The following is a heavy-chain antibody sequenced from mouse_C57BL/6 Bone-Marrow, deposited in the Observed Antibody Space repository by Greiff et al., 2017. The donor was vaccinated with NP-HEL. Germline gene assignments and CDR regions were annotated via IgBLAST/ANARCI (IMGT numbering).Heavy chain of an antibody. J-gene: IGHJ1*03. CDR3: ARSLTGHWYFDV. CDR1: GYTFTSYW. CDR2: IYPGSGST. Sequence: QVHVKQPGAELVKPGASVKMSCKASGYTFTSYWITWVKQRPGQGLEWIGDIYPGSGSTNYNEKFKSKATLTVDTSSSTAYMQLSSLTSEDSAVYYCARSLTGHWYFDVWGTGTTVTVSS. D-gene: IGHD4-1*01. V-gene: IGHV1-55*01.